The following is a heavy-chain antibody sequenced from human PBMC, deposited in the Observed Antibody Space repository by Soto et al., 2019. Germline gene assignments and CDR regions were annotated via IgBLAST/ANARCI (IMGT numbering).Heavy chain of an antibody. CDR3: ARANYDFWSGYYLDY. Sequence: EVQVVESGGGLVQPGGSLRLSCVVSGITFSTYRMHWVRQAPGKGLVWVSHIKSDGTVTHYTDSVRGRFIISRDNAKNTLFLQMNSLRAEDTAVYYCARANYDFWSGYYLDYWGQGTLLTVSS. CDR2: IKSDGTVT. D-gene: IGHD3-3*01. V-gene: IGHV3-74*01. CDR1: GITFSTYR. J-gene: IGHJ4*02.